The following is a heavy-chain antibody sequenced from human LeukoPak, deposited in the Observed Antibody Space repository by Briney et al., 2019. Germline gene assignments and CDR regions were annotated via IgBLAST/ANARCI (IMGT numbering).Heavy chain of an antibody. J-gene: IGHJ4*02. D-gene: IGHD6-19*01. CDR2: ISYDGFNK. CDR1: GFSFSSYG. CDR3: AKDPYRMVAEVDY. V-gene: IGHV3-30*18. Sequence: GGSLRLSCAASGFSFSSYGMHWVRQAQGKGLEWVAVISYDGFNKYYADSVKGRLTISRDNSKNMLYLQMNSLRAEDTAVYYCAKDPYRMVAEVDYWGQGTLVTVSS.